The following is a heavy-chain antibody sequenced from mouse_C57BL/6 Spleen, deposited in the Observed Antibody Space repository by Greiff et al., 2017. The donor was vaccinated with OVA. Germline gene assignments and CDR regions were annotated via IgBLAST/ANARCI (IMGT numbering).Heavy chain of an antibody. Sequence: QVQLKESGPGLVAPSQTLSITCTVSGFSFTSYAISWVRQPPGKGLEWLGVIWTGGGTNYNSALKSRLSISKDNSKSQVFLKMNSLLTDDTARSDCARKRDYYGSSCDFDYWGQGTTLTVSS. J-gene: IGHJ2*01. CDR1: GFSFTSYA. CDR3: ARKRDYYGSSCDFDY. CDR2: IWTGGGT. V-gene: IGHV2-9-1*01. D-gene: IGHD1-1*01.